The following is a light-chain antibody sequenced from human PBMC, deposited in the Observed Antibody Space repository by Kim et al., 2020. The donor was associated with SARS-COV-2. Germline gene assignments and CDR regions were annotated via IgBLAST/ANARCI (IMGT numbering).Light chain of an antibody. CDR3: NSRED. V-gene: IGLV3-19*01. J-gene: IGLJ1*01. Sequence: SSELTQDPAVSVALGQTVRITCQGDSLRSYYASWYQQKPGQAPVLVIYGKNNRPSGIPDRFSGSSSGNTASLTITGAQAEDEADYYCNSREDFGTGTKVTVL. CDR1: SLRSYY. CDR2: GKN.